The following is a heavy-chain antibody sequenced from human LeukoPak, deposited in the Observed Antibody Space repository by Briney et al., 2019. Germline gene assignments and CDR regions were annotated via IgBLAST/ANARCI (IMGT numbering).Heavy chain of an antibody. CDR2: IIPILGIA. CDR3: ARGPRTTGTTVYQDY. Sequence: GASVKVSCKASGGTFSSYAISWLRQAPGQGLEWMGRIIPILGIANYAQKFQGRVTITADKSTSTAYMELSSLRSEDTAVYYCARGPRTTGTTVYQDYWGQGTLVTVSS. CDR1: GGTFSSYA. D-gene: IGHD1-1*01. J-gene: IGHJ4*02. V-gene: IGHV1-69*04.